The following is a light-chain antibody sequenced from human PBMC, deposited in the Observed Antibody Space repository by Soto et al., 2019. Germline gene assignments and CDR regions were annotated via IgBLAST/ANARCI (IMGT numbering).Light chain of an antibody. J-gene: IGKJ4*01. CDR3: QQYNNWPPLT. CDR2: GAS. Sequence: EIVMTQSPATLSVSPGERATLSCRASQSVSSNLAWYQQKPGQAPRLLIYGASTRATGIPARFSGSGSGTEFTHTFSSLQSEDFAVYYCQQYNNWPPLTFGGGTKVEIK. V-gene: IGKV3-15*01. CDR1: QSVSSN.